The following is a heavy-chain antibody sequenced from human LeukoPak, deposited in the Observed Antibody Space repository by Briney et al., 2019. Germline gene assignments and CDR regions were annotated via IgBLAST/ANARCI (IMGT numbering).Heavy chain of an antibody. CDR3: ARGLESKDTRPHY. Sequence: PGGSLRLSCAVSEFSFSNFGLSWVPQAPGKGLEWVSAIRRSDGSKHYADSVKGRFTISRDNSKNTMYLQMNGLRAEDTAVYYCARGLESKDTRPHYWGQGTLVSVST. CDR1: EFSFSNFG. CDR2: IRRSDGSK. V-gene: IGHV3-23*01. J-gene: IGHJ4*02. D-gene: IGHD1-1*01.